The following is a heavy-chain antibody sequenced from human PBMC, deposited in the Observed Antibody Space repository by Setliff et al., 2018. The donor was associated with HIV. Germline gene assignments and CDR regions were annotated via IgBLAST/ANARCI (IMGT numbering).Heavy chain of an antibody. CDR1: GGSISSGSYY. J-gene: IGHJ6*02. CDR2: IYTSGST. CDR3: ARAAVTTFYYYYGMDV. Sequence: SETLSLTCTVSGGSISSGSYYWSWIRQTAGKGLEWIGRIYTSGSTNYNPSIKSRVTISVDTSKNQFSLKLSSVTAADTAVYYCARAAVTTFYYYYGMDVWGQGTTVTVSS. V-gene: IGHV4-61*02. D-gene: IGHD4-17*01.